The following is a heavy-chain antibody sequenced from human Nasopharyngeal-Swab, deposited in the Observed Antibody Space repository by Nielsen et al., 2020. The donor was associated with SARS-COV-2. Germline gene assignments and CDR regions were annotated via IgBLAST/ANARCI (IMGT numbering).Heavy chain of an antibody. J-gene: IGHJ4*02. CDR3: ARNLYYFDTSGYFDY. V-gene: IGHV4-39*01. CDR2: IYYSGST. CDR1: GGSISRSTYY. Sequence: LRLSCTVSGGSISRSTYYWGWIRQPPGKGLEWIGSIYYSGSTHYNPSLKSRVTIFVDTSKDQFSLKLSSVTAADTAVYYCARNLYYFDTSGYFDYWGQGALVTVSS. D-gene: IGHD3-22*01.